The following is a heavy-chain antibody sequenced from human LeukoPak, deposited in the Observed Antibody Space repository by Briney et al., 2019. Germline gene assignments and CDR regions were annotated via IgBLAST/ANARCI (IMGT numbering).Heavy chain of an antibody. CDR3: AKDIIHGASGDYYMDV. CDR2: ISYDGSNK. V-gene: IGHV3-30*18. Sequence: GGSPRLSCAASGFTFSSYGMHWVRQAPAKGLEWVAVISYDGSNKYYADSVKGRFTISRDNSKKTLYLQMNSLRAEDTAVYYCAKDIIHGASGDYYMDVWGKGTTVTVSS. CDR1: GFTFSSYG. J-gene: IGHJ6*03. D-gene: IGHD3-16*01.